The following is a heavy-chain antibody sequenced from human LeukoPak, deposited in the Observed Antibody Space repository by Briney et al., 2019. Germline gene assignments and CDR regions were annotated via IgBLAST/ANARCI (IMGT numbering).Heavy chain of an antibody. CDR1: GDSVSSNSVT. Sequence: PQTLSLTCALSGDSVSSNSVTWNWIRQSPSRGLEWLGRAYYRSTWYNDYAVSVRGRITVNPDTSKNQFSLHLNSVTPEDTAVYYCARRLTQYDCFDPWGQGILVTVSS. J-gene: IGHJ5*02. CDR2: AYYRSTWYN. CDR3: ARRLTQYDCFDP. D-gene: IGHD2-2*01. V-gene: IGHV6-1*01.